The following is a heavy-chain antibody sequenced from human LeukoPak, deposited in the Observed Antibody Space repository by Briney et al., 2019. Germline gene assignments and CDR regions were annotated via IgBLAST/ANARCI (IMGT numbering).Heavy chain of an antibody. J-gene: IGHJ4*02. D-gene: IGHD1-26*01. CDR3: VRDLGGRSGH. V-gene: IGHV3-74*01. Sequence: PGGSLRLSCAASGFTFSSYWMHWVRHAPGKGLVWVSRISTDGSTTNYADSVKGRSTIFRDNAKNTLYLQMNSLRAEDTAVYYCVRDLGGRSGHWGQGTLVTVSS. CDR1: GFTFSSYW. CDR2: ISTDGSTT.